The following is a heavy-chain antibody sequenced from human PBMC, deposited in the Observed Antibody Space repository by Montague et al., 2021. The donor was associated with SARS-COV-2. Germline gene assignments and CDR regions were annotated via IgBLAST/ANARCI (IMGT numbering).Heavy chain of an antibody. CDR2: IYYSGSTS. CDR3: ARDWTHDY. CDR1: GDSITIRSYY. Sequence: SETLSLTCTVSGDSITIRSYYWGWIRQPPGKGLEWIGNIYYSGSTSYYNPSLKSRVTILLDTSKNQFSLRLRSVTAADTAVYYCARDWTHDYWGQGTLVAVSS. V-gene: IGHV4-39*07. J-gene: IGHJ4*02. D-gene: IGHD1-1*01.